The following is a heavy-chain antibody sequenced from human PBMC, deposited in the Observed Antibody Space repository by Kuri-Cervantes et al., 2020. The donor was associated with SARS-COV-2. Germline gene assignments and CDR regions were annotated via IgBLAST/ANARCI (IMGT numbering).Heavy chain of an antibody. J-gene: IGHJ4*02. V-gene: IGHV1-69*06. Sequence: SVKVSCKASGGTFTTYNIYWVRQAPGQGLEWMGGIIPILGTTNYAQKFQGRLTISADKSSGTAYMYLSSLRSEDTATYFCARDHRGSDYSASTDYWGQGTLVTVSS. CDR1: GGTFTTYN. CDR3: ARDHRGSDYSASTDY. CDR2: IIPILGTT. D-gene: IGHD4-17*01.